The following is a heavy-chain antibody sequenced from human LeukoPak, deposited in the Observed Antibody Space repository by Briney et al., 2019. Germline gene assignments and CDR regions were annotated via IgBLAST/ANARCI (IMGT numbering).Heavy chain of an antibody. J-gene: IGHJ4*02. CDR1: GSTFTGSY. V-gene: IGHV1-2*02. CDR2: INPNSGET. CDR3: ARVLFNSGYDY. D-gene: IGHD3-9*01. Sequence: ASVKVSCKPSGSTFTGSYMHWVRQAPGQGLEWMGWINPNSGETKFAQKFQGRVTMTRDTSTSTVYMDLGGLRFDDTAVYYCARVLFNSGYDYWGQGSLVTVSS.